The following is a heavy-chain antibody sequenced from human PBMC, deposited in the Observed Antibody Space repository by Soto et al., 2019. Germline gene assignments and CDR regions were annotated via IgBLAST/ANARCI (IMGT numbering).Heavy chain of an antibody. Sequence: EVQLVESGEGLVKPGGSLRLSCAASGFTFSSYTMNWVRQAPGKGLEWVSSISSSSSYIYYADSVKGRFTISRDNAKNSLYLQMNSLRAEDTAVYYCARAKYYYDSHTGGWFDPWGQGTLVTVSS. CDR2: ISSSSSYI. V-gene: IGHV3-21*01. CDR3: ARAKYYYDSHTGGWFDP. CDR1: GFTFSSYT. J-gene: IGHJ5*02. D-gene: IGHD3-22*01.